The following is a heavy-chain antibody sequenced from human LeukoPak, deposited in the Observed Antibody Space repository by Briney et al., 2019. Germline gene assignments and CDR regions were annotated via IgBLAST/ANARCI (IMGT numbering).Heavy chain of an antibody. D-gene: IGHD1-1*01. J-gene: IGHJ6*02. CDR3: ARDLATSGGMDV. CDR1: GFTFSDYY. V-gene: IGHV3-11*04. Sequence: GGSLRLSCAASGFTFSDYYMSWIRQAPGKGLEWVSYISSSSSTIYYADSVKGRFTISRDNAKNLLYLQMNSLRDEDTAVYYCARDLATSGGMDVWGQGTTVTVSS. CDR2: ISSSSSTI.